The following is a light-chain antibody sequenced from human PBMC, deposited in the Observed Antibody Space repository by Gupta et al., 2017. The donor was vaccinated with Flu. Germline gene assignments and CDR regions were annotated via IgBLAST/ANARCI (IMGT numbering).Light chain of an antibody. CDR2: NTS. J-gene: IGKJ1*01. Sequence: DVVMTQSPRFLPVSRGQPASIYCRSSQSLVYSGGNTYLIWFHQRPGQSPRRLIYNTSNRDSGVPVRFTGSGSGTDFTLKISRVEAEDVGVYYCMQGTHFPWTFGQWTKVEIQ. V-gene: IGKV2-30*01. CDR3: MQGTHFPWT. CDR1: QSLVYSGGNTY.